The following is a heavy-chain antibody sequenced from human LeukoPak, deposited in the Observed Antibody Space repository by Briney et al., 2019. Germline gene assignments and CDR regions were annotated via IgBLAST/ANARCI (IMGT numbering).Heavy chain of an antibody. V-gene: IGHV3-48*04. CDR1: GFTFSSYS. J-gene: IGHJ3*02. D-gene: IGHD3-3*01. CDR3: ARLPQIFGVAPYAFDI. CDR2: ISSSSSTI. Sequence: QPGGSLRLSCAASGFTFSSYSMNWVRQAPGKGLEWVSYISSSSSTIYYADSVKGRFTISRGNAKNSLYLQMNSLRAEDTAVYYCARLPQIFGVAPYAFDIWGQGTMVTVSS.